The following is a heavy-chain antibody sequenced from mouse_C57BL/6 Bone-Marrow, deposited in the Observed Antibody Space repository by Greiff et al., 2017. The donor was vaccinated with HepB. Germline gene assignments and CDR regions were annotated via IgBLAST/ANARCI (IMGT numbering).Heavy chain of an antibody. Sequence: LVESGAELARPGASVKLSCKASGYTFTSYGISWVKQRTGQGLEWIGEIYPRSGNTYYNEKFKGKATLTADKSSSTAYMELRSLTSEDSAVYFCARDLETDYFDYWGQGTTLTVSS. V-gene: IGHV1-81*01. CDR1: GYTFTSYG. D-gene: IGHD4-1*01. CDR2: IYPRSGNT. CDR3: ARDLETDYFDY. J-gene: IGHJ2*01.